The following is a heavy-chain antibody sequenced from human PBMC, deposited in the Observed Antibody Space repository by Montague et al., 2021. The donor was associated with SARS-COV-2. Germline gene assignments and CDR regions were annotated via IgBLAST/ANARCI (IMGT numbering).Heavy chain of an antibody. D-gene: IGHD3-22*01. V-gene: IGHV3-30*04. Sequence: SLRLSCAASGFSFSRSVMHWVRRAPGKGLEWVAVISYDGSNKNYXXSLKGRFTISRDNSKNTLYLQMNGLRPEDTAVYYCARGPHYCSGCYYFWGQGALVTVSS. J-gene: IGHJ4*02. CDR3: ARGPHYCSGCYYF. CDR2: ISYDGSNK. CDR1: GFSFSRSV.